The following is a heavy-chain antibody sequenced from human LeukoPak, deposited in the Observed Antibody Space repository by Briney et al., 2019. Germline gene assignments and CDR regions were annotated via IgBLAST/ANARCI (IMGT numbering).Heavy chain of an antibody. D-gene: IGHD1-26*01. V-gene: IGHV4-59*01. CDR1: GGSISSYY. J-gene: IGHJ3*02. Sequence: PSETLSLTCTVSGGSISSYYWSWVRQPPGKGLEWIGYIYYSGSTNYNPSLKSRVTISVDTSKNQFSLELSSVTAADTAVYYCARDRRLQWELLVAFDIWGQGTMVTVSS. CDR2: IYYSGST. CDR3: ARDRRLQWELLVAFDI.